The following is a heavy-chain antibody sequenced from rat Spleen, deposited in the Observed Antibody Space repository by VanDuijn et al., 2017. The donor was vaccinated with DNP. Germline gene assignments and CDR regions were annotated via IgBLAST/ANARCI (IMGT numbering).Heavy chain of an antibody. CDR1: GFTFSHYY. J-gene: IGHJ4*01. Sequence: EVQLVESGGGVVQPGRSLKLSCAASGFTFSHYYMAWVRQAPAKGLEWFASISTGCGNTYYRDSVKGRFTIPRDNAKSTQYLQMDSLRSEETATYYCARHGEVPSRYAMDAWGQGTSVTVSS. D-gene: IGHD1-5*01. V-gene: IGHV5S11*01. CDR3: ARHGEVPSRYAMDA. CDR2: ISTGCGNT.